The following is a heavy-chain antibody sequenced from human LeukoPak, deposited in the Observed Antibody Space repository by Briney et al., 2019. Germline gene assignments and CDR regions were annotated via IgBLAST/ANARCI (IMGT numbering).Heavy chain of an antibody. J-gene: IGHJ4*02. CDR1: GFTFSSYA. CDR2: ISYDGSNK. V-gene: IGHV3-30*04. Sequence: GRSLRASCAASGFTFSSYAMHWVRQAPGKGLEWVAVISYDGSNKYYADSVKGRFTISRDNSKNTLYLQMNSLRAEDTAVYYCARDLDSSGSFDYWGQGTLVTVSS. D-gene: IGHD6-19*01. CDR3: ARDLDSSGSFDY.